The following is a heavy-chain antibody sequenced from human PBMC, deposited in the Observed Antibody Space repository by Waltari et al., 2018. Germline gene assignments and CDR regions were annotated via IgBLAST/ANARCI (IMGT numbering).Heavy chain of an antibody. CDR2: ITSGGST. Sequence: EGQLLESGGGLVQTGGSLRLSCAASGFMFSIHPMTWVRQAPGKGLRYVSSITSGGSTYYADSVKGRFAISRDNSKNTLYLQMNSLGAEDTAVYYCAKLHYDTSGYYGKVDYWGQGTLVTVSS. J-gene: IGHJ4*02. CDR3: AKLHYDTSGYYGKVDY. CDR1: GFMFSIHP. D-gene: IGHD3-22*01. V-gene: IGHV3-23*01.